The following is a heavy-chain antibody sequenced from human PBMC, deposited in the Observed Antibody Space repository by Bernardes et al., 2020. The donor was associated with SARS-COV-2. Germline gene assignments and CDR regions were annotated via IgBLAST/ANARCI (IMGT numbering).Heavy chain of an antibody. Sequence: SETLSLTCAVYGGSFSGYYWTWIRQSPGKGLEWIGEINHSGISNYNPSLKSRLTISVDTSKNQFSLNLSSVTAADTAVYYCARGRNWLAYFDSWGQGTLLTVSS. J-gene: IGHJ4*02. D-gene: IGHD3-22*01. CDR1: GGSFSGYY. CDR2: INHSGIS. CDR3: ARGRNWLAYFDS. V-gene: IGHV4-34*01.